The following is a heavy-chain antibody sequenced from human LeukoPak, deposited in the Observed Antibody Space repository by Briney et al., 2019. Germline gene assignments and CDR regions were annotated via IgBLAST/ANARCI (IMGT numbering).Heavy chain of an antibody. CDR2: IHYTGST. J-gene: IGHJ5*02. D-gene: IGHD3-16*01. Sequence: SETLSRTGTGSGGSITGHCWSWIRQPPGQGLEWIGCIHYTGSTNYNPSLNSRTTMSVDTPNNQFSLRLTSVTATDTSGYYCARLHALGAEEFDPWGQGALVTVSS. V-gene: IGHV4-59*11. CDR1: GGSITGHC. CDR3: ARLHALGAEEFDP.